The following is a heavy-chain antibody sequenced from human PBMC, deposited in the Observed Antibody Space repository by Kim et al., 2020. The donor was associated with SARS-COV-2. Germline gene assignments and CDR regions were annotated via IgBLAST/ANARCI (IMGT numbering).Heavy chain of an antibody. CDR2: INHSGST. Sequence: SETLSLTCAVYGGSFSGYYWSWIRQPPGKGLEWIGEINHSGSTNYNPSLKSRVTISVDTSKNQSSLKLSSVTAADTAVYYCARVGRGYSSTAFDYWGQGTLVTVSS. CDR1: GGSFSGYY. D-gene: IGHD6-13*01. V-gene: IGHV4-34*01. CDR3: ARVGRGYSSTAFDY. J-gene: IGHJ4*02.